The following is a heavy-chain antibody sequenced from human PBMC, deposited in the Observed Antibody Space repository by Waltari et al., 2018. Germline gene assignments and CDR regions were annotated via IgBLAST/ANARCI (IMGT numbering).Heavy chain of an antibody. D-gene: IGHD3-10*01. CDR2: VDFEDDEI. J-gene: IGHJ4*02. V-gene: IGHV1-24*01. Sequence: QVLQSGAEVKKPGASATVSCKVSGFSLTESSMHWVRQAPGEGLEWMGVINSEGVDFEDDEIMSAQKFQGRITMSEDTSTNTAYMEVNRLRPEDTAVYYCATGRFGSLQWGQGTPVTVSS. CDR3: ATGRFGSLQ. CDR1: GFSLTESS.